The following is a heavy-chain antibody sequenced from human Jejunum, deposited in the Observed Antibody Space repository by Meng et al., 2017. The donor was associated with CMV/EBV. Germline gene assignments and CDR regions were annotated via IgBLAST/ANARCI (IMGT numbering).Heavy chain of an antibody. J-gene: IGHJ3*02. D-gene: IGHD1-26*01. CDR3: ARGGGGSWHAFEI. V-gene: IGHV3-30*04. CDR1: GFTISGDA. CDR2: RSYDGTNK. Sequence: GFTISGDALHWVRQAPGKGLEWVTVRSYDGTNKYYTNSVKGRFTISRDSPRNTLYLQMNSLRADDTAVYYCARGGGGSWHAFEIWGQGTMVTVSS.